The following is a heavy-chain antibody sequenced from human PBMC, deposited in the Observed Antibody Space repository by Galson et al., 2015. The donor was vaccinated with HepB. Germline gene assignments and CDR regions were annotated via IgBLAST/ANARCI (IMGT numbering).Heavy chain of an antibody. CDR1: GFTFSSYG. CDR3: ARDRRDIAAAGGRGFWLGWFDP. V-gene: IGHV3-33*01. CDR2: IWYDGSNK. Sequence: SLRLSCAASGFTFSSYGMHWVRQAPGKGLEWVAVIWYDGSNKYYADSVKGRFTISRDNSKNTLYLQMNSLRAEDTAVYYCARDRRDIAAAGGRGFWLGWFDPWGQGTLVTVSS. J-gene: IGHJ5*02. D-gene: IGHD6-13*01.